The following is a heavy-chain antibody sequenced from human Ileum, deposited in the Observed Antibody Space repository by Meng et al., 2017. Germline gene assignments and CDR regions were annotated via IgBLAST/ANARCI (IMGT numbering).Heavy chain of an antibody. CDR2: MNPSGGST. CDR3: ASDRTYYYDSSGYLLRY. D-gene: IGHD3-22*01. Sequence: ASVKISCKASGYTFTSYYMHWVRQAPGQGLEWMGIMNPSGGSTTYAQKFQGRVTMNRDTSTSTVYMELSSLRSEDTAVYYCASDRTYYYDSSGYLLRYWGQGTLVTVSS. J-gene: IGHJ4*02. V-gene: IGHV1-46*01. CDR1: GYTFTSYY.